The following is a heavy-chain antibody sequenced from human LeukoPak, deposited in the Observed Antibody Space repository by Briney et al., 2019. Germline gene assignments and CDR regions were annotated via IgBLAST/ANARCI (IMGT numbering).Heavy chain of an antibody. CDR1: GGSISGYY. CDR3: ARGLLVGNTGYYFDY. CDR2: INYSGST. Sequence: TSETLSLTCTVSGGSISGYYWTWIRQPPGKGLEWIGYINYSGSTNYHPSLKSRVTLSVDTSKNQFSLRLSSVTAADTAVYYCARGLLVGNTGYYFDYWGQGTLVTVSS. D-gene: IGHD1-26*01. V-gene: IGHV4-59*01. J-gene: IGHJ4*02.